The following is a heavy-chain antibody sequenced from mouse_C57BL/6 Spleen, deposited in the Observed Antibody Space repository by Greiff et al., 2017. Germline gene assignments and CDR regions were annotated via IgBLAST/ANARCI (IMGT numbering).Heavy chain of an antibody. CDR3: ARFPRSYDYDGYFYY. J-gene: IGHJ2*01. CDR2: IYPGDGDT. D-gene: IGHD2-4*01. Sequence: QVQLQQSGAELVKPGASVKISCKASGYAFSSYWMNWVKQRPGKGLEWIGQIYPGDGDTNYNGKFKGKATLTADKSSSTAYMQRSSLTSEDSAVYFCARFPRSYDYDGYFYYWGQGTTLTVSA. V-gene: IGHV1-80*01. CDR1: GYAFSSYW.